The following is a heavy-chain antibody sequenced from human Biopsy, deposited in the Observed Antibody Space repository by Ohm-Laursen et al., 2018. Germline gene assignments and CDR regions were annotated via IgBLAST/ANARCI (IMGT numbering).Heavy chain of an antibody. D-gene: IGHD2-2*01. V-gene: IGHV4-59*07. CDR3: ARMPHFDY. CDR1: GASISGYH. J-gene: IGHJ4*02. Sequence: SDTLSLTCPVSGASISGYHWSWIRKSPGKGLEWLAYISYTGGITSNPSLNGRATMPLDTSKNQFSLRLIYVTAADTAVYYCARMPHFDYWGQGILVTVSS. CDR2: ISYTGGI.